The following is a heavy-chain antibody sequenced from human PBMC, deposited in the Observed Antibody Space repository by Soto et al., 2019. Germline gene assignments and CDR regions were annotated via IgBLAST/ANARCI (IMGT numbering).Heavy chain of an antibody. CDR2: IYHSGST. J-gene: IGHJ4*02. Sequence: VPLQEVGPGIGKPLGTLSPPCAVFGWLLRSDNWWGWVRPPPGKGLEWIGEIYHSGSTNYNPSLKSRVTISVDKSKNQFSLKLNSVTAADTAVYYCARDRRPFDYWGQGTLVTVSS. CDR3: ARDRRPFDY. CDR1: GWLLRSDNW. V-gene: IGHV4-4*02.